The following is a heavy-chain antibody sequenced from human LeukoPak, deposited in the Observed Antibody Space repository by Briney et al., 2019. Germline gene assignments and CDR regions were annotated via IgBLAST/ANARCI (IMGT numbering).Heavy chain of an antibody. J-gene: IGHJ4*02. CDR2: ISASGNT. CDR1: GGSITCYY. D-gene: IGHD2-15*01. Sequence: SETLSLTGSVSGGSITCYYWTWVRQPAGKGLEWIGRISASGNTNYNPSLESRVTLSVDTSKNQFSLRLMSVTAADTAVYYCAREGRSSTPGYWGQGALVTVSS. CDR3: AREGRSSTPGY. V-gene: IGHV4-4*07.